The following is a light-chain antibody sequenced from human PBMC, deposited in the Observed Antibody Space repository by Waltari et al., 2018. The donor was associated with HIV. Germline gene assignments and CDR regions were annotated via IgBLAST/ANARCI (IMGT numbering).Light chain of an antibody. V-gene: IGKV1-39*01. CDR1: QNISNY. J-gene: IGKJ4*01. CDR2: TAS. CDR3: QQSDTIPLT. Sequence: DTQMTQSPSSLSASVGARITITCRASQNISNYLSWFQQKSGKAPNLLIYTASTLRDGVPSRFSGRGSGTEFTLTISCLQPEDFATYFCQQSDTIPLTFSDGTKVEI.